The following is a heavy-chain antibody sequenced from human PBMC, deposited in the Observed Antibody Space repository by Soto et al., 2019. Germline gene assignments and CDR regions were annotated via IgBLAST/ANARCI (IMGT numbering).Heavy chain of an antibody. V-gene: IGHV3-48*01. J-gene: IGHJ5*02. CDR1: GFTFSTYS. D-gene: IGHD6-13*01. CDR3: AGQGGSRLNWFDP. CDR2: ISSSTI. Sequence: VQLVESGGGLVQPGGSLRLSCAASGFTFSTYSMNWVRQAPGKGLEWVSYISSSTIYYADSVQGRFTISRDNAKNSLYLQMNSLRAEDTAVYYCAGQGGSRLNWFDPWGQGTLVTVSS.